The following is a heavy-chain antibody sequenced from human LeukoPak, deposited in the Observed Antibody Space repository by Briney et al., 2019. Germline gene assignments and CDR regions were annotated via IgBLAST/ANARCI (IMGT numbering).Heavy chain of an antibody. V-gene: IGHV4-59*08. J-gene: IGHJ6*02. CDR2: IYYSGST. D-gene: IGHD3-22*01. Sequence: PSETLSLTCTVSGGSISSYYWSRIRQPPGKGLEWIGYIYYSGSTNYNPSLKSRVTISEDTSKNQFSLKLSSVTAADTAVYYCARLGPGVYYDSSGYQDVWGQGTTVTVSS. CDR1: GGSISSYY. CDR3: ARLGPGVYYDSSGYQDV.